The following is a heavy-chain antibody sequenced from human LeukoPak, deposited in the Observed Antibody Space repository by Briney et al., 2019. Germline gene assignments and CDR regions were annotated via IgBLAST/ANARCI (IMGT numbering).Heavy chain of an antibody. CDR1: GYTFTGYY. CDR3: ARSMNDFWSRYYLVVVAY. D-gene: IGHD3-3*01. Sequence: GASVKVSCKASGYTFTGYYMHWVRQAPGQGVEWMGWINPNSGGTNYAQKFQGRVTMTRDTSISTAYMELSRLRSDDTAVYYCARSMNDFWSRYYLVVVAYWGQGTLVTVSS. J-gene: IGHJ4*02. CDR2: INPNSGGT. V-gene: IGHV1-2*02.